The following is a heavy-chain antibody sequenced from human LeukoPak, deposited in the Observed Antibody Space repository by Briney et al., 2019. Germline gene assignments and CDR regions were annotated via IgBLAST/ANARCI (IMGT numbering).Heavy chain of an antibody. Sequence: GGSLRLSCAASGFTFSSYSMNWVRQAPGKGLEWVSYISSSGSTIYYADSVKGRFTISRDNAKNSLYLQMNSLRAEDTAVYYCASREYYGSGSYRTRPYYYYGMDVWGKGTTVTVSS. D-gene: IGHD3-10*01. J-gene: IGHJ6*04. CDR2: ISSSGSTI. CDR1: GFTFSSYS. CDR3: ASREYYGSGSYRTRPYYYYGMDV. V-gene: IGHV3-48*04.